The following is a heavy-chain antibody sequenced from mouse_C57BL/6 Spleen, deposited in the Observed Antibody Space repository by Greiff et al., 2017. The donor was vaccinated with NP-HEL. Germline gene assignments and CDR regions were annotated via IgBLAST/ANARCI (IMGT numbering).Heavy chain of an antibody. D-gene: IGHD2-4*01. V-gene: IGHV1-4*01. J-gene: IGHJ3*01. CDR3: ARGGYYDYDGFAY. CDR1: GYTFTSYT. Sequence: VQLQESGAELARPGASVKMSCKASGYTFTSYTMHWVNQRPGQGLEWIGYINPSSGYTKYNQKFKDKATLTADKSSSTAYMQLSSLTSEDSAVYYCARGGYYDYDGFAYWGQGTLVTVSA. CDR2: INPSSGYT.